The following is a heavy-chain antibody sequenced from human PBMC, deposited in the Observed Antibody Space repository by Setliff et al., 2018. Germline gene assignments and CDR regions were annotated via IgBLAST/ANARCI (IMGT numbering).Heavy chain of an antibody. CDR1: GYTFNDYG. CDR3: SRLVRYCTTTSCQRLSGGEY. CDR2: ITSATGKS. J-gene: IGHJ4*02. V-gene: IGHV1-18*01. D-gene: IGHD2-2*01. Sequence: GASVKVSCKTSGYTFNDYGITWVRQVPGQGLEWMGWITSATGKSYSAEKFQDRVTLTTDTSTNTAYLELRSLGSDDTAVYYCSRLVRYCTTTSCQRLSGGEYWGQGTLVTVSS.